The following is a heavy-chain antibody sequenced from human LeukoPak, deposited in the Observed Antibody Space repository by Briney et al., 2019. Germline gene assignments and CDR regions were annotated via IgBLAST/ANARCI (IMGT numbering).Heavy chain of an antibody. J-gene: IGHJ4*02. CDR3: ARDRKGFVRGYSYGSRGSLFDY. Sequence: ASVKVSCKASGYSFTNYGISWVRQAPGQGLEWIGWISAYNGNTNYAQKLQGRVTMTTDTSTSTAYMELRSLRSDDTAVYYCARDRKGFVRGYSYGSRGSLFDYWGQGTLVTVSS. D-gene: IGHD5-18*01. CDR1: GYSFTNYG. CDR2: ISAYNGNT. V-gene: IGHV1-18*01.